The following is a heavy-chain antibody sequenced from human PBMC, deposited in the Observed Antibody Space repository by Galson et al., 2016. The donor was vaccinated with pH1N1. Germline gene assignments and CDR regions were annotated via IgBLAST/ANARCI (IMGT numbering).Heavy chain of an antibody. CDR2: VSASGTTV. J-gene: IGHJ4*02. CDR1: GFVFRDYY. CDR3: AREKGVLSTTTSFDS. D-gene: IGHD5/OR15-5a*01. Sequence: SLRLSCAASGFVFRDYYMSWIRQAPGKGLEWISYVSASGTTVVYADSVTGRFTNSRDNAKNSLSLQMNSLRAEDTAVYYCAREKGVLSTTTSFDSWGQGALVTVSS. V-gene: IGHV3-11*04.